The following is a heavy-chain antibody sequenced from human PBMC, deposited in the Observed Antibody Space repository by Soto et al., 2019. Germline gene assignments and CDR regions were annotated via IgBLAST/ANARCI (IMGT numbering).Heavy chain of an antibody. CDR1: GFTFSSYA. Sequence: GGSLRLSCAASGFTFSSYAMSWVRQAPGKGLEWVSAISGSGGSTYYADSVKGRFTISRDNSKNTLYLQMNSLRAEDTAVYYCANQEDILRFLEWLRLTKSTHFDYWGQGTLVTVSS. CDR3: ANQEDILRFLEWLRLTKSTHFDY. CDR2: ISGSGGST. J-gene: IGHJ4*02. V-gene: IGHV3-23*01. D-gene: IGHD3-3*01.